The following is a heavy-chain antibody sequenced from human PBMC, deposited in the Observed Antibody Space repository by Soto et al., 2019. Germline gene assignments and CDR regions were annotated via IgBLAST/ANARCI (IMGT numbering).Heavy chain of an antibody. V-gene: IGHV4-39*01. CDR1: GGSISSSSYY. J-gene: IGHJ3*02. CDR2: IYYSGST. D-gene: IGHD2-2*01. Sequence: QLQLQESGPGLVKPSETLSLTCTVSGGSISSSSYYWGWIRQPPGKGLEWVGSIYYSGSTYYNPWLKSRVTISVDTAKNTFSLKLSSVTAADTAVYYGARTYCSSTSCYPADAFDIWGQGTMVTVSS. CDR3: ARTYCSSTSCYPADAFDI.